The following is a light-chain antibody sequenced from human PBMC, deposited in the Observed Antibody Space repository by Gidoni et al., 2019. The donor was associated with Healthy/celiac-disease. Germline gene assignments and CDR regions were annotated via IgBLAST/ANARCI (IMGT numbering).Light chain of an antibody. V-gene: IGKV1-39*01. CDR1: QSSSSY. CDR3: QQSYSTPRT. Sequence: DIQMTQSPSSLSPSLVDRVTITCRARQSSSSYLTWYKQKQGKAPKLLIYAASSLQSGVPSRFSGSGSGTEFTLTISSLQPEDFATYYCQQSYSTPRTFGQGTKVEIK. CDR2: AAS. J-gene: IGKJ1*01.